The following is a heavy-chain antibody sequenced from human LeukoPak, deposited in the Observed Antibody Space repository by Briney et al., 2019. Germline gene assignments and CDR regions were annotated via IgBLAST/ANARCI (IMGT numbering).Heavy chain of an antibody. Sequence: GGSLRLSCAASGFTFSTYWMHWVRQAPGKGLVGVSCINSDGSSTRYADSVKGRFTISRDNAKNTLYLQMNSLRAEDTAVYYCVRDISDAFDIWGQGTMVTVSS. CDR3: VRDISDAFDI. V-gene: IGHV3-74*01. D-gene: IGHD3-9*01. CDR1: GFTFSTYW. CDR2: INSDGSST. J-gene: IGHJ3*02.